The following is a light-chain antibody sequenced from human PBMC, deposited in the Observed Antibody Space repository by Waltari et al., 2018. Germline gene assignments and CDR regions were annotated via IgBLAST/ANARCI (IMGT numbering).Light chain of an antibody. CDR3: QQRANWPIT. CDR2: DAS. CDR1: QSIDNY. Sequence: EIVLTQSPATLSLSPGERATLPCRASQSIDNYLAWYQQKPGQAPRLLIYDASSRATGIPVRFSGSGSGTDFTLTISSLEPEDFAVYYCQQRANWPITFGQGTRLEIK. J-gene: IGKJ5*01. V-gene: IGKV3-11*01.